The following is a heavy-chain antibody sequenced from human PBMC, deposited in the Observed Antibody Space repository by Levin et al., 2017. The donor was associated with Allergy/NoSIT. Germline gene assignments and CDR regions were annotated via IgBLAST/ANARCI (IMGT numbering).Heavy chain of an antibody. Sequence: TGGSLRLSCAASGFTFSSYEMNWVRQAPGKGLEWVSYISSSGSTIYYADSVKGRFTISRDNAKNSLYLQMNSLRAEDTAVYYCARVRDYGDSRAYFDYWGQGTLVTVSS. CDR2: ISSSGSTI. CDR1: GFTFSSYE. D-gene: IGHD4-17*01. J-gene: IGHJ4*02. V-gene: IGHV3-48*03. CDR3: ARVRDYGDSRAYFDY.